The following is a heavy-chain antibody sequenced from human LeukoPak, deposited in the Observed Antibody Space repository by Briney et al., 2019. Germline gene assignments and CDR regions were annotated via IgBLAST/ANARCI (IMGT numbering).Heavy chain of an antibody. Sequence: SETLSLTCTVSGGSISSSSYYWGWIRQPPGKGLEWIGSIYYSGSTYYNPSLKSRVTISVDTSKNQFSLKLSSVTAADTAVYYRARRVGSKYQFFDYWGQGTLVTVSS. CDR1: GGSISSSSYY. D-gene: IGHD2-2*01. V-gene: IGHV4-39*01. J-gene: IGHJ4*02. CDR3: ARRVGSKYQFFDY. CDR2: IYYSGST.